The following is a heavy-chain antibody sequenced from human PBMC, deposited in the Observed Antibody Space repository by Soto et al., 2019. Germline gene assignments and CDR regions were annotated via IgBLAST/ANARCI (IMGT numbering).Heavy chain of an antibody. D-gene: IGHD3-9*01. CDR2: IYPGDSDT. J-gene: IGHJ5*02. CDR1: GYSFTSYW. Sequence: PGESLKISCKGSGYSFTSYWIGWVRQMPGKGLEWMGIIYPGDSDTLYSPSFQGQVTISVDKSISTVYLQWSSLKDSDTATYYCARRRFFDTLLDPWGPGTLVTVSS. CDR3: ARRRFFDTLLDP. V-gene: IGHV5-51*01.